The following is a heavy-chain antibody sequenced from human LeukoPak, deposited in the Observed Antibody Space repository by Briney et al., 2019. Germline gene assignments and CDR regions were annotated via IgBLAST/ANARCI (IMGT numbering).Heavy chain of an antibody. V-gene: IGHV3-48*03. CDR3: ARDSSGWLYNWFDP. D-gene: IGHD6-19*01. CDR2: ISSSGSTI. CDR1: GFTFSSYE. Sequence: GGSLRLSCAASGFTFSSYEMNWVRQAPGKGLEWASYISSSGSTIYYADSVKGRFTISRDNAKNSLYLQMNSLRAEDTAVYYCARDSSGWLYNWFDPWGQGTLVTVSS. J-gene: IGHJ5*02.